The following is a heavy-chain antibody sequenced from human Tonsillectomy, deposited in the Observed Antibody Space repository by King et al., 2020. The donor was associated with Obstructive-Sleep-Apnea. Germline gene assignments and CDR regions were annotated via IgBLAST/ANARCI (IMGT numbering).Heavy chain of an antibody. V-gene: IGHV4-4*07. D-gene: IGHD2-21*01. CDR1: GGSISSNY. CDR2: NHCRGRF. J-gene: IGHJ3*02. Sequence: QLQESGPGLVKPSETLSLTCTVSGGSISSNYWSWIRQPAGKGLEGIGRNHCRGRFKYNPSLRSWVTLSVDTSKNQFSLKLSSVTAADTAVYYCARGSLRIPPDAFDIWGQGTMVTVSS. CDR3: ARGSLRIPPDAFDI.